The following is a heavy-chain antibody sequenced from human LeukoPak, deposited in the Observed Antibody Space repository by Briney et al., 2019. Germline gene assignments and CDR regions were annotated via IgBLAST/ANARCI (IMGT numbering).Heavy chain of an antibody. V-gene: IGHV5-51*01. J-gene: IGHJ4*02. CDR2: IYPGDSDT. Sequence: HGASLQISCKGSRYRFTSYWIGWVRQMPGKGLEWMGIIYPGDSDTRYSPSFQGQVTISADKSISTAYLQWSSLKASDTAMYYCARVRSSRGYSYGSAPDYWGQGTLVTVSS. CDR3: ARVRSSRGYSYGSAPDY. CDR1: RYRFTSYW. D-gene: IGHD5-18*01.